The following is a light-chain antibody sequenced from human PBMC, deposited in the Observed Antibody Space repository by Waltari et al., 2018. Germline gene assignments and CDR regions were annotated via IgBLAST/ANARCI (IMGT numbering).Light chain of an antibody. Sequence: DIQMTQSPSTLSTSVGDRVNITCRASQSISSWLAWYQHKRGKAPKLLIYKASTLERGVPSRFSGSGSGTEFTLTISSLQPDDFAIYYCQQYNSYPRTFGQGTKVEIK. CDR1: QSISSW. V-gene: IGKV1-5*03. J-gene: IGKJ1*01. CDR3: QQYNSYPRT. CDR2: KAS.